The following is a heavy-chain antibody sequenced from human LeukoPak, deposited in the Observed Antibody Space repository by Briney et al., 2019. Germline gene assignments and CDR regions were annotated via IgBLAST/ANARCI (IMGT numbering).Heavy chain of an antibody. CDR1: GCTLSSYS. J-gene: IGHJ6*03. Sequence: AGGSLRLSCAVSGCTLSSYSTNWVRQAAGEGVEWGSSISGTSSSIFYADSVKGRFTISRDNAKNSLYLQMNSLRAEDTAVYYCARDVAAIAGGYMDVWGKGTTVTVSS. D-gene: IGHD2-15*01. CDR3: ARDVAAIAGGYMDV. V-gene: IGHV3-21*01. CDR2: ISGTSSSI.